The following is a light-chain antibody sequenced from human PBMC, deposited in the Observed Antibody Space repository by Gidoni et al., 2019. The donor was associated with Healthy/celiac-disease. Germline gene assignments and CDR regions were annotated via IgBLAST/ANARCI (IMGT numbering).Light chain of an antibody. CDR3: QQSYSTPWT. Sequence: DIQMTQSPSSLSASVGDRVTITCRASQSISSYLNWYQQKPGKAPKLLIYAASSSQSGVPSRFSGSGSGTDVTLTISSLQPEDFATYYCQQSYSTPWTFXQXTKVEIK. J-gene: IGKJ1*01. CDR1: QSISSY. CDR2: AAS. V-gene: IGKV1-39*01.